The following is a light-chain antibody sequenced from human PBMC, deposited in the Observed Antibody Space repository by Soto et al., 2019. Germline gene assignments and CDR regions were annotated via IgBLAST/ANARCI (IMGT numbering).Light chain of an antibody. CDR1: SSDVGGYNY. CDR2: EVS. V-gene: IGLV2-14*01. Sequence: QSALTQPASVSGSPGQSITISCTGTSSDVGGYNYVSWYQQHPGKAPKLMIYEVSNRPSGVSNRFSGSKSGNTASLTISGLQAEDEADYYCCSYAGSSTSHVVFGGGTKVTVL. CDR3: CSYAGSSTSHVV. J-gene: IGLJ2*01.